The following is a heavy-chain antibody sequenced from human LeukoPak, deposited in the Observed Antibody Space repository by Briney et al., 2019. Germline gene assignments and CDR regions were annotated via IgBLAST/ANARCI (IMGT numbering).Heavy chain of an antibody. CDR2: IIPIFGTA. J-gene: IGHJ4*02. Sequence: SVKVSCKDSGGTFSSYAISWVRQAPGQGLEWMGGIIPIFGTANYAQKFQGRVTITADESTSTAYMELSSLRSEDTAVYYCARDRLYGDDYVWGSYRLTDYWGQGTLVTVSS. CDR3: ARDRLYGDDYVWGSYRLTDY. V-gene: IGHV1-69*13. CDR1: GGTFSSYA. D-gene: IGHD3-16*02.